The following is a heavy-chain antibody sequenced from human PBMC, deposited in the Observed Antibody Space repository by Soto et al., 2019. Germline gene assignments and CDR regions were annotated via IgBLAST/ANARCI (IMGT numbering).Heavy chain of an antibody. CDR3: ARDLYSSGWYYWFDP. D-gene: IGHD6-19*01. J-gene: IGHJ5*02. CDR1: GFTFSSYA. CDR2: ISYDGSNK. Sequence: QVQLVESGGGVVQPGRSLRLSCAASGFTFSSYAMHWVRQAPGKGLEWVAVISYDGSNKYYADSVKGRLTISRDNSKNALYLQMNSLRAEDTAVYYCARDLYSSGWYYWFDPWGQGTLVTVSS. V-gene: IGHV3-30-3*01.